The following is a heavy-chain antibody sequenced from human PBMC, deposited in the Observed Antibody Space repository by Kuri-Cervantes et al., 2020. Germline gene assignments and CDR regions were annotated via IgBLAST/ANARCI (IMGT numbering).Heavy chain of an antibody. V-gene: IGHV3-11*01. CDR2: ISSSGSTI. CDR3: ARVGSYYEDAFDI. Sequence: GESLKISCAASGFTFSDYYMSWIRQAPGKGLEWVSYISSSGSTIYYADSVKGRFTISRDNAKNSLYLQMNSLRAEDTAVYYCARVGSYYEDAFDIWGQGTMVTVSS. D-gene: IGHD1-26*01. J-gene: IGHJ3*02. CDR1: GFTFSDYY.